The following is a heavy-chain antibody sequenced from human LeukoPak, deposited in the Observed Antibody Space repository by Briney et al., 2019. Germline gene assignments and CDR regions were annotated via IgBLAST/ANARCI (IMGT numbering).Heavy chain of an antibody. D-gene: IGHD6-13*01. CDR1: GFTFNTYA. V-gene: IGHV3-33*01. Sequence: HAGGSLRLSCAASGFTFNTYAMHWVRQAPGKGLEWVAVVWYDGSDTYDGDSVKGRFTISRDNSKNTLYLQMNSLRGEDTAVYYCARGGSTWCYFDYWGQGTLVTVSS. CDR2: VWYDGSDT. J-gene: IGHJ4*02. CDR3: ARGGSTWCYFDY.